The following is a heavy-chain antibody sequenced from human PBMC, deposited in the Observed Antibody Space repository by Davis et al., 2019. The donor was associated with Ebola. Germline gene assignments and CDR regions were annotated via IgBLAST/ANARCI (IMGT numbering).Heavy chain of an antibody. J-gene: IGHJ6*02. CDR2: IRSSDTTI. CDR3: ARDKRSCWYGGMDV. Sequence: GGSLRLSCAASGFTLSDYYMSWIRQAPGKGLEWVSSIRSSDTTIYYSDPVKGRFTVSRDNAKNSLYLQMNSLRAEDTAVYYCARDKRSCWYGGMDVWGQGTTVTVSS. CDR1: GFTLSDYY. D-gene: IGHD6-19*01. V-gene: IGHV3-11*01.